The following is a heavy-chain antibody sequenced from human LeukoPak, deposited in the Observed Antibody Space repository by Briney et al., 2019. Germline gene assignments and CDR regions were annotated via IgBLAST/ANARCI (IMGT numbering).Heavy chain of an antibody. D-gene: IGHD3-10*01. J-gene: IGHJ3*02. CDR3: AKSNGYGLVDI. CDR1: GGSFSGYY. CDR2: INHSGST. V-gene: IGHV4-34*01. Sequence: SETLSLTCAVYGGSFSGYYWSWIRQPPGKGLEWIGEINHSGSTNYNPSLKSRVTISLDTSRNQFTLKLNSVTAADTAVYYCAKSNGYGLVDIWGQGTMVTVSS.